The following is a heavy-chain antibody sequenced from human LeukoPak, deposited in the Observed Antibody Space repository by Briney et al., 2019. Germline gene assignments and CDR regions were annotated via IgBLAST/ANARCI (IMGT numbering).Heavy chain of an antibody. CDR3: AKDTPGGYYYDSSGYYFGDY. V-gene: IGHV3-53*01. Sequence: GGSLRLSCAASGFTVSSNYMSWARQAPGKGLEWVSVIYGSGSTYYADSVKGRFTISRDNSKNTLYLQMNSLRAEDTAVYYCAKDTPGGYYYDSSGYYFGDYWGQGTLVTVSS. J-gene: IGHJ4*02. D-gene: IGHD3-22*01. CDR2: IYGSGST. CDR1: GFTVSSNY.